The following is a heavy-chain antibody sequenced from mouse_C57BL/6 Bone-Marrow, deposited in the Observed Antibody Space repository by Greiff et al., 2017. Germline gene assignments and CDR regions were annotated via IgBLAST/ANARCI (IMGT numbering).Heavy chain of an antibody. D-gene: IGHD1-1*01. CDR3: ARDRRYGSPYWYFDV. CDR1: GFTFSSYA. CDR2: ISDGGSYT. Sequence: DVHLVESGGGLVKPGGSLTLSCAASGFTFSSYAMSWVRQTPEKRLEWVATISDGGSYTYYPDNVKGRFTISRDNAKNNLYLQMSHLKSEDTAMYYCARDRRYGSPYWYFDVWGTGTTVTVAS. J-gene: IGHJ1*03. V-gene: IGHV5-4*01.